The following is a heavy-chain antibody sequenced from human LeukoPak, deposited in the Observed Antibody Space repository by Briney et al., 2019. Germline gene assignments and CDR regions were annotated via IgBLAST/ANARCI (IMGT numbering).Heavy chain of an antibody. CDR3: ARMKEGNSITIFGVANNWFDP. CDR1: GGSISDYY. V-gene: IGHV4-59*08. J-gene: IGHJ5*02. D-gene: IGHD3-3*01. CDR2: IYQSGTT. Sequence: SGTLSLTCTVSGGSISDYYWCWIRQSPGKGLEWIGHIYQSGTTNYNPSLKSRVTISVDTSKNQFSLKLSSVTAADTAVYYCARMKEGNSITIFGVANNWFDPWDQGTLVTVSS.